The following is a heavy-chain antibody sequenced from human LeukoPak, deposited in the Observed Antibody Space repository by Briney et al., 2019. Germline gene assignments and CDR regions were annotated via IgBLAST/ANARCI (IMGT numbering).Heavy chain of an antibody. CDR2: ISSSSSTI. V-gene: IGHV3-48*01. D-gene: IGHD2-2*03. Sequence: GGSLRLSCAASGFTFSSYSMNWVRQAPGKGLEWVSYISSSSSTIYYADSVKGRFTISRDNAKNSLYLQMNSLRAEDTAVYYCARDLGLDIVVVPAPDAFDIWGQGTMVTVSS. CDR3: ARDLGLDIVVVPAPDAFDI. CDR1: GFTFSSYS. J-gene: IGHJ3*02.